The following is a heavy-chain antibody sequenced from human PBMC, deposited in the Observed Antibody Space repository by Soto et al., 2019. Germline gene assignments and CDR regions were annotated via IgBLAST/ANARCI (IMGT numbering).Heavy chain of an antibody. CDR3: AKDLEALLWFGESLWDY. V-gene: IGHV3-23*01. D-gene: IGHD3-10*01. CDR2: ISGSGGST. J-gene: IGHJ4*02. Sequence: GGSLRLSCAASGFTFSSYAMSWVRQAPGKGLEWVSAISGSGGSTYYADSVKGRFTISRDNSKNTLYLQMNSLRAEDTAVYYCAKDLEALLWFGESLWDYWGQGTLVTVSS. CDR1: GFTFSSYA.